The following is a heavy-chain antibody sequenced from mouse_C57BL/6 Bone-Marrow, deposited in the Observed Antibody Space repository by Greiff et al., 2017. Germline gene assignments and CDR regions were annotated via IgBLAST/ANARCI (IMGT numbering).Heavy chain of an antibody. Sequence: EVKLVESGGGLVKPGGSLKLSCAASGFTFSSYAMSWVRQTPEKRLEWVATISDGGSYTYYPDNVKGRFTISRDNAENNLYLQMSHLKSEDTAMYYCARDSGPNYYGSGYFDYWGQGTTLTVSS. CDR1: GFTFSSYA. CDR2: ISDGGSYT. D-gene: IGHD1-1*01. CDR3: ARDSGPNYYGSGYFDY. V-gene: IGHV5-4*01. J-gene: IGHJ2*01.